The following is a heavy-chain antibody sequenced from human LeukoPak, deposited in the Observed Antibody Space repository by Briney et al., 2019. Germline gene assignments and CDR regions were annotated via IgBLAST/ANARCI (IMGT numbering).Heavy chain of an antibody. J-gene: IGHJ4*02. CDR1: GYTFTSYD. CDR3: AKGPVRGVPGALDY. CDR2: MNPNSGNT. D-gene: IGHD3-10*01. V-gene: IGHV1-8*01. Sequence: GASVTVSCKASGYTFTSYDINWVRQATGQGLEWMGWMNPNSGNTGYAQKFQGRVTMTRNTSISTAYMELSSLRSEDTAVYYCAKGPVRGVPGALDYWGQGTLVTVSS.